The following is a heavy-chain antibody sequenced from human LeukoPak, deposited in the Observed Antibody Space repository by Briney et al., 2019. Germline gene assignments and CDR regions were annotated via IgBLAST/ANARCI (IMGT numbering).Heavy chain of an antibody. D-gene: IGHD3-10*01. V-gene: IGHV3-7*01. Sequence: GGSLRLSCAASGFTFSSYWMSWVRQAPGKGLEWVANIKQDRGEKYYVDSVKGRFTISRDNAKNSLYLQMNSLRAEDTAVYYCAQPLLWSGEPHDAFDIWGQGTMVTVSS. CDR2: IKQDRGEK. J-gene: IGHJ3*02. CDR3: AQPLLWSGEPHDAFDI. CDR1: GFTFSSYW.